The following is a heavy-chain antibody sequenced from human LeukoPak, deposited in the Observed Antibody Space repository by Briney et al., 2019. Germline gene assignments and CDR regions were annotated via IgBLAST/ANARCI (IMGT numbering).Heavy chain of an antibody. Sequence: SETLSPTRTVSGGSISSYYWSWIRQPPGKGPEWIGYIYYSGSTNYNPSLKSRVTISVDTSKNQFSLKLSSVTAADTAVYYCARVPPGYCSSTSCYTYAFDIWGQGTMVTVSS. CDR1: GGSISSYY. D-gene: IGHD2-2*02. V-gene: IGHV4-59*01. J-gene: IGHJ3*02. CDR2: IYYSGST. CDR3: ARVPPGYCSSTSCYTYAFDI.